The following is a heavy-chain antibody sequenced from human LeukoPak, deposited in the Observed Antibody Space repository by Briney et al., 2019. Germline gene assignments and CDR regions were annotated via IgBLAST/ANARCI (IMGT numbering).Heavy chain of an antibody. CDR3: ACIILGYAAFDI. Sequence: GGSLRLSWAASGFTVSSYEMNWVRQAPGKWLEWVSYISSSGSTIYYADSVKGRFTISRDNAKNSLYLQMNSLRAEDTAVYYCACIILGYAAFDIWGQGTMVTVSS. CDR1: GFTVSSYE. D-gene: IGHD3-16*01. CDR2: ISSSGSTI. V-gene: IGHV3-48*03. J-gene: IGHJ3*02.